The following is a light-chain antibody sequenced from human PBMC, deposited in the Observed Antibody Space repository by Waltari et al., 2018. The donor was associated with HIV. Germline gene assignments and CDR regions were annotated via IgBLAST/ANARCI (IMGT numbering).Light chain of an antibody. Sequence: QSALTQPASVSGSIGHSIPIPCTGTSSVVGSYNLDSWYQHHPGKAPKLIIYEVYKRPSGVSNRFSGSKSGNTASLTVSGLQAEDEADYYYCSYAGSSIPFGGGTKLTVL. V-gene: IGLV2-23*02. CDR2: EVY. J-gene: IGLJ2*01. CDR1: SSVVGSYNL. CDR3: CSYAGSSIP.